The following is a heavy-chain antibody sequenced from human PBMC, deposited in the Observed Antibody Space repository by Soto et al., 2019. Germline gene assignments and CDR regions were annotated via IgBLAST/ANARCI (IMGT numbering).Heavy chain of an antibody. Sequence: PSQTLSLPCAITGDSVSSNSAGWSCVRQSPSRGLEWLGRTYYRSKWYYEYAVSVRGRITINPDTSKNQYSLQLNSVTPEDTAVYFCARGEQYSGRIFDYWGQGTLVTVSS. CDR1: GDSVSSNSAG. D-gene: IGHD1-26*01. CDR3: ARGEQYSGRIFDY. V-gene: IGHV6-1*01. CDR2: TYYRSKWYY. J-gene: IGHJ4*01.